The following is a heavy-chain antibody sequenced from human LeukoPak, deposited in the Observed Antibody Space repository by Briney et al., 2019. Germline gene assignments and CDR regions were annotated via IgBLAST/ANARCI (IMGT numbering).Heavy chain of an antibody. CDR3: ARDSITTGGTVYNWFDP. D-gene: IGHD1-14*01. Sequence: GGSLRLSCAASGFTFSSYGMHWVRQAPGKGLEWVAVISHDGSIKFSADSLKGRFTISRDNSKNTLYLQMNSLRDEDTALYYCARDSITTGGTVYNWFDPWGQGTLVTVSS. CDR2: ISHDGSIK. J-gene: IGHJ5*02. V-gene: IGHV3-30*19. CDR1: GFTFSSYG.